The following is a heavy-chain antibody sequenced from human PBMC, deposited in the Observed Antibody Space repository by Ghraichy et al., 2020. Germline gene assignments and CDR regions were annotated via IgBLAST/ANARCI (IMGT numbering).Heavy chain of an antibody. D-gene: IGHD5-12*01. J-gene: IGHJ4*02. CDR2: ISANGGTT. Sequence: LSLTCAASGFTFSSYAMTWVRQAPGKGLECVSIISANGGTTYYADSVKGRFTISRDNSKNTLYLQMNGLRAEDTALYYCAKKISGSRFWDYWGQGTLVTVSS. V-gene: IGHV3-23*01. CDR1: GFTFSSYA. CDR3: AKKISGSRFWDY.